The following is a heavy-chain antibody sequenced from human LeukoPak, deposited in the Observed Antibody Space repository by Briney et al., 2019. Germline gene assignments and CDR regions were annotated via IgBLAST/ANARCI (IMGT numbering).Heavy chain of an antibody. Sequence: GRSLRLSCAASGFSFKDYNMHWVRQAPGKGLEWVAVITYDGGNEYYTDSVKGRFTISRDNAKNSLYLQVNSLRAEDTAVYYCARGSRFGVVGRDAFDIWGQGTVVTVSS. CDR1: GFSFKDYN. CDR3: ARGSRFGVVGRDAFDI. CDR2: ITYDGGNE. D-gene: IGHD3-3*01. V-gene: IGHV3-30*03. J-gene: IGHJ3*02.